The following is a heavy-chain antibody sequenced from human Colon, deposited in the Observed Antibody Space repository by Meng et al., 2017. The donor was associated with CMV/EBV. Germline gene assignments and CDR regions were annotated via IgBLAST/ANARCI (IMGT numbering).Heavy chain of an antibody. CDR2: VSHSGTT. CDR3: ARGWVRDRSSLHFDN. CDR1: GDSFSCY. V-gene: IGHV4-34*01. J-gene: IGHJ4*02. D-gene: IGHD3-10*01. Sequence: QVYPRQRVHGAVKPSEPLCLLSDVSGDSFSCYWNRVRQTRDKGLEWNGEVSHSGTTYFNPALQNRLTLSADPSMKSFSLRLSSVTAADAAVYYCARGWVRDRSSLHFDNWCQGTLVTVAS.